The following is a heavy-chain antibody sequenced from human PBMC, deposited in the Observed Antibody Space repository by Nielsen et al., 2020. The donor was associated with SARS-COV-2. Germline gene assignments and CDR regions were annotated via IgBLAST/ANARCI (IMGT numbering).Heavy chain of an antibody. J-gene: IGHJ4*02. V-gene: IGHV3-23*01. CDR2: ISGSGDTT. CDR1: GFTFSSYA. D-gene: IGHD4-23*01. CDR3: AKDRSGNSRGDFDY. Sequence: GGSLRLSCAASGFTFSSYAMSWVRLAPGKGLEWVSAISGSGDTTYYADSVKGRFTISRDNSKNTLYLQMNSLRAEDSAVFYCAKDRSGNSRGDFDYWGQGTLVTVSS.